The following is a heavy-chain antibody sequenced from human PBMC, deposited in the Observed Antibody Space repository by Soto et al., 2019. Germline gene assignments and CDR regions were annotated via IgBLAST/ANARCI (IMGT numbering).Heavy chain of an antibody. J-gene: IGHJ6*02. CDR1: GGTFSSYA. Sequence: QVQLVQSGAEVKKPGSSVKVSCKASGGTFSSYAISWVRQAPGQGLEWMGGIIPIFGTANYAQKFQGRVTITADESTSTAYMELSSVGSEDTAGYYCARDPSSTIAADYYYYGMDVWGQGTTVTVSS. CDR3: ARDPSSTIAADYYYYGMDV. CDR2: IIPIFGTA. D-gene: IGHD6-13*01. V-gene: IGHV1-69*01.